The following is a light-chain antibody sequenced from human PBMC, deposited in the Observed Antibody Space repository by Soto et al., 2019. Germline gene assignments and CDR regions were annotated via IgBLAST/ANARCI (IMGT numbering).Light chain of an antibody. Sequence: DIQMTQSPSSLSASVRDRVTITFRASQSIRSYLNWYQQKXGKAPKXXIYAASSLQSGVPSRFSGSGAGTDCTLTISSLQPEDFETDYCQQSYSTPLTFGGGTKVDIK. CDR3: QQSYSTPLT. V-gene: IGKV1-39*01. J-gene: IGKJ4*01. CDR1: QSIRSY. CDR2: AAS.